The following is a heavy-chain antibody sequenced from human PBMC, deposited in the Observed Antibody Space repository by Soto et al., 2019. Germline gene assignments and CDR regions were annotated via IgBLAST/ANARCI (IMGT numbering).Heavy chain of an antibody. V-gene: IGHV3-33*01. D-gene: IGHD6-13*01. J-gene: IGHJ6*02. CDR3: ARGGGIAAAGPYYYYGMDV. CDR2: IWYDGSNK. Sequence: QVQLVESGGGVVQPGRSLRLSCAASGLTFSSYGMHWVRQAPGKGLEWVAVIWYDGSNKYYADSVKGRFTISRDNSKNALYLQMNSLRAEDTAVYYCARGGGIAAAGPYYYYGMDVWGQGTTVTVSS. CDR1: GLTFSSYG.